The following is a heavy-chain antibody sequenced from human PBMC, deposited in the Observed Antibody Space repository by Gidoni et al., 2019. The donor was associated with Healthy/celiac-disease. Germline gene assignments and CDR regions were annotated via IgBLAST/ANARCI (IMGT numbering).Heavy chain of an antibody. J-gene: IGHJ2*01. CDR2: IYYSGST. D-gene: IGHD2-15*01. CDR3: ARAGISHWYFDL. CDR1: GGSISSYY. Sequence: QVQLQESGPGLVKPSETLSLTCTVSGGSISSYYWSWIRQPPGKGLEWIGYIYYSGSTNYNPPLKSRVTISVDTSKNQFSLKLSSVTAADTAVYYCARAGISHWYFDLWGRGTLVTVSS. V-gene: IGHV4-59*01.